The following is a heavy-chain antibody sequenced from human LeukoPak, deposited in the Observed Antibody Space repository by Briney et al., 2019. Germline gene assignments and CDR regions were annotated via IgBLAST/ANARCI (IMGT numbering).Heavy chain of an antibody. CDR3: ARRATAGDYVGWFDP. CDR2: IYYSGST. D-gene: IGHD4-17*01. J-gene: IGHJ5*02. CDR1: GGSISSSSYY. V-gene: IGHV4-39*01. Sequence: SETLSLTCTVSGGSISSSSYYWGWIRQPQGKGLEWIGSIYYSGSTYYNPSLKSRVTISVDTSKNQFSLKLSSVTAADTAVYYCARRATAGDYVGWFDPWGQGTLVTVSS.